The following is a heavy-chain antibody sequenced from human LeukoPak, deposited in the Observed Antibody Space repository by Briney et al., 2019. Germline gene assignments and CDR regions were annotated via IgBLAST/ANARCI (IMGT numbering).Heavy chain of an antibody. CDR3: ARVGYSGYDPNWFDP. D-gene: IGHD5-12*01. CDR2: IYYSGST. V-gene: IGHV4-39*07. J-gene: IGHJ5*02. Sequence: SETLSLTCTVSGGSISSYYWGWIRQPPGKGLEWIGSIYYSGSTYYNPSLKSRVTISVDTSKNQFSLKLSSVTAADTAVYYCARVGYSGYDPNWFDPWGQGTLVTVSS. CDR1: GGSISSYY.